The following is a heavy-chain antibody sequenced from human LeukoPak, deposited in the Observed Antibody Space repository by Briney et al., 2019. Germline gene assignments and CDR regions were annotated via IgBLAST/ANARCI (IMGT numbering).Heavy chain of an antibody. CDR3: IKDRIGTWSFDH. J-gene: IGHJ4*02. V-gene: IGHV3-64D*06. Sequence: GGSLRLSCSASGFTFSGHFMHWVRQAPGKGLEYVSSISINGDKTYYAESVKGRFTISRDNSKNTLYLQLSSLRVEGTAVYYCIKDRIGTWSFDHWGQGTLLTVSS. CDR1: GFTFSGHF. CDR2: ISINGDKT. D-gene: IGHD1-26*01.